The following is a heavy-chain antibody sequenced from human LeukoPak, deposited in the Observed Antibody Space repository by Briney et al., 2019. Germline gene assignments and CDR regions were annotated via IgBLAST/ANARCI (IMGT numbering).Heavy chain of an antibody. V-gene: IGHV1-46*01. CDR3: AGGSGWYHAFDI. Sequence: ASVKVSCKASGYTFTSYYMHWVRQAPGQGLEWMGIINPSGGSTSYAQKSQGRVTMTRDTSTSTVYMELSSLRSEDTAVYYCAGGSGWYHAFDIWGQGTMVTVSS. CDR1: GYTFTSYY. CDR2: INPSGGST. D-gene: IGHD6-19*01. J-gene: IGHJ3*02.